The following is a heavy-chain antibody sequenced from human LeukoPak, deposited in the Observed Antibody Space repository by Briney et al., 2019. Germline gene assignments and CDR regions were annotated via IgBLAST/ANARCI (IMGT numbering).Heavy chain of an antibody. D-gene: IGHD1-26*01. V-gene: IGHV3-48*03. CDR1: GFTFSIYE. CDR2: ISSIGTTI. CDR3: ARGERGDF. Sequence: GGSLRLSCAASGFTFSIYEMNWVRQAPGKGLEWVSYISSIGTTIYYADSVKGRFTISRDNAKNSLHLQMNSLSAEDTAVYYCARGERGDFWGQGTLVTVSS. J-gene: IGHJ4*02.